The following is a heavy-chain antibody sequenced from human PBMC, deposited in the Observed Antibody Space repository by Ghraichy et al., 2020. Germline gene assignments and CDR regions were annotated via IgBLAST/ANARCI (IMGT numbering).Heavy chain of an antibody. D-gene: IGHD2-15*01. Sequence: ESLNISCTVSGGSISNYYWSWIRQPPGKGLEWIGYIYYSGSTNYNPSLKSRVTISVDTSKNQFSLKLSSVTAADTAVYYCARLVAPSGFDYWGQGTLVTVSS. CDR2: IYYSGST. CDR1: GGSISNYY. J-gene: IGHJ4*02. CDR3: ARLVAPSGFDY. V-gene: IGHV4-59*08.